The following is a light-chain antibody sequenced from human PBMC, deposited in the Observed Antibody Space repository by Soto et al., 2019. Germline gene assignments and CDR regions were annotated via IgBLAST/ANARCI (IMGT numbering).Light chain of an antibody. CDR1: QSISSW. CDR3: QQYKGFPLT. V-gene: IGKV1-5*03. J-gene: IGKJ4*01. CDR2: RAS. Sequence: DIQMTQSPSTLSASVGDRVTLTCRASQSISSWLAWYQQKPGKAPKLLIYRASNLDSGVPSRFSGSGSGTEITSNNSRPEPGEFATYYCQQYKGFPLTFGGGTKVEI.